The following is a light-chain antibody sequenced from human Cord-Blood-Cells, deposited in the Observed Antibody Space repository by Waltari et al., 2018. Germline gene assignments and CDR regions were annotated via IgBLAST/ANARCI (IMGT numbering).Light chain of an antibody. CDR3: CSYAGSSTYV. V-gene: IGLV2-23*02. J-gene: IGLJ1*01. Sequence: QSALTQPASVSGSPGQSITISCTGTSSDVGGYNLVSWYQQHPGKAPKLRSYEVSKRPSGVSNRFSGSKSGNTASLTISGLQAEDEADYYCCSYAGSSTYVFGTGTKVTVL. CDR2: EVS. CDR1: SSDVGGYNL.